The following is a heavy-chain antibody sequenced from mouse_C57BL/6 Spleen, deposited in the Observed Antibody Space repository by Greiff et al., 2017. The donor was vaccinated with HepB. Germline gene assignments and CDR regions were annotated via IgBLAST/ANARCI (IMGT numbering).Heavy chain of an antibody. D-gene: IGHD2-4*01. CDR3: ARSHDYDSPYYAMDY. CDR1: GYAFSSYW. CDR2: IYPGDGDT. J-gene: IGHJ4*01. V-gene: IGHV1-80*01. Sequence: QVQLQQSGAELVKPGASVKISCKASGYAFSSYWMNWVKQRPGKGLEWIGQIYPGDGDTNYNGKFKGKATLTADKSSSTAYMQLSSLTSEDSAVYFCARSHDYDSPYYAMDYWGQGTSVTVSS.